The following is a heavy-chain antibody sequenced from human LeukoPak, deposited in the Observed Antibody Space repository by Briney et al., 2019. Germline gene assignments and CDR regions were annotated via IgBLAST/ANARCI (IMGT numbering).Heavy chain of an antibody. Sequence: GESLKISCKGSGYSFTSYWIGWVRQMPGKGLEWMGIIYPGDSDTRYSPSFQGQVTISADKSISTAYLQWSSLKASDTAMYYCARPGITMVRGVIIPNWFDPWGQGTLVTVSS. CDR3: ARPGITMVRGVIIPNWFDP. D-gene: IGHD3-10*01. J-gene: IGHJ5*02. V-gene: IGHV5-51*01. CDR1: GYSFTSYW. CDR2: IYPGDSDT.